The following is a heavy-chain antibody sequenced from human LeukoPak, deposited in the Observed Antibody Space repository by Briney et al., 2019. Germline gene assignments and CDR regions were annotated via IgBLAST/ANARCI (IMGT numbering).Heavy chain of an antibody. D-gene: IGHD3-22*01. CDR3: ARGNYYDSSGYPDAFDI. CDR2: IYHSGST. V-gene: IGHV4-30-2*01. CDR1: GGSISRGGYS. J-gene: IGHJ3*02. Sequence: SQTLSLTCAVSGGSISRGGYSWSWIRLPPGKGLEWIGYIYHSGSTYYNPSLKSRVTISVDRSKNQFSLKLSSVTAADTAVYYCARGNYYDSSGYPDAFDIWGQGTMVTVSS.